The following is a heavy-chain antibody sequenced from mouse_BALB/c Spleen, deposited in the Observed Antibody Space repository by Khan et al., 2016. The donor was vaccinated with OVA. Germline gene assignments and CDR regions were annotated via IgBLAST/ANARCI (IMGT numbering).Heavy chain of an antibody. V-gene: IGHV2-6-1*01. J-gene: IGHJ4*01. D-gene: IGHD1-1*02. CDR3: SRKTNYHYYIMDY. Sequence: QMQLEESGPGLVAPSQSLSITCTISGFSLTNYGVHWVRQPPGKGLEWLGVIWSDGSATYNSALKSKLSISKDNSKTQIFLKMNRLQTDDTAMYYCSRKTNYHYYIMDYWGQGTSVTVSS. CDR2: IWSDGSA. CDR1: GFSLTNYG.